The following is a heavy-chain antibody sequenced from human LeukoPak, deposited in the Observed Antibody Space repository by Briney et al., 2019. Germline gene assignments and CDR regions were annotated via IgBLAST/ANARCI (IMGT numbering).Heavy chain of an antibody. V-gene: IGHV4-34*01. J-gene: IGHJ4*02. CDR3: ARDHYYDSSGYFDY. CDR1: GGSFSGYY. CDR2: INHSGST. D-gene: IGHD3-22*01. Sequence: SETLSLTCAVYGGSFSGYYWSWIRQPAGKGLEWIGEINHSGSTNYNPSLKSRVTISVDTSKNQFSLKLSSVTAADTAVYYCARDHYYDSSGYFDYWGQGTLVTVSS.